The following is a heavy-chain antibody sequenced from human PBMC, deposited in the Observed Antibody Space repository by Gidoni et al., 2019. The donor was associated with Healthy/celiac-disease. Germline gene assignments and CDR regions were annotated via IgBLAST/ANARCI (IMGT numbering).Heavy chain of an antibody. Sequence: EVQLVESGGDLVKPGGSLRLSCAASGFPFSNAWMSCVRQAPGKGLEWVGRIKNKTEGGTTDYAAPVKGRFTISRDDSKNTLYLQMNSLKTEDTAVYYCTAQSGFPSALDFWTPHYYMDVWGKGTTVTVSS. V-gene: IGHV3-15*01. CDR3: TAQSGFPSALDFWTPHYYMDV. CDR2: IKNKTEGGTT. CDR1: GFPFSNAW. D-gene: IGHD3-3*01. J-gene: IGHJ6*03.